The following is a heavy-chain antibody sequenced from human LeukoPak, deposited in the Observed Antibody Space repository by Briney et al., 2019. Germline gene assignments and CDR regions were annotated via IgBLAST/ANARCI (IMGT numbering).Heavy chain of an antibody. CDR1: GYSISSGYY. CDR3: ARDTLPTYYDFWSGYYTPNWFDP. Sequence: SETLSLTCTVSGYSISSGYYWGWIRQPPGKGLEWIGSIYHSGSTYYNPSLKSRGTISVDTSKNQFSLKLSSVTAADTAVYYCARDTLPTYYDFWSGYYTPNWFDPWGQGTLVTVSS. J-gene: IGHJ5*02. D-gene: IGHD3-3*01. CDR2: IYHSGST. V-gene: IGHV4-38-2*02.